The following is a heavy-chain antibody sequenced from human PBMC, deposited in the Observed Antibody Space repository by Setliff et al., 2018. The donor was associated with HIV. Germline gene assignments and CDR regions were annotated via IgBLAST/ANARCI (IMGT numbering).Heavy chain of an antibody. CDR1: GSIFSTYS. V-gene: IGHV3-48*04. CDR3: VRDARGGRLVSVYYFDF. CDR2: IGGSGSAR. J-gene: IGHJ4*02. D-gene: IGHD6-19*01. Sequence: GESLKISCAASGSIFSTYSMNWVRQTPGKGLEWVSYIGGSGSARYYADSVKGRFTIFRDNAKNSVYLQMNSLRAEDTAVYYCVRDARGGRLVSVYYFDFWGQGTLVTVSS.